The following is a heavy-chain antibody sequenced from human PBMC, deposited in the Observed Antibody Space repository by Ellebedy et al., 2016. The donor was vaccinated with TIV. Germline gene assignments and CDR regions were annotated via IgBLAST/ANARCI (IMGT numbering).Heavy chain of an antibody. Sequence: GESLKISXAASGFTFSDYYMSWIRQAPGKGLEWVSYISSSGSTIYYADSVKGRFTISRDNAKNSLYLQMNSLRAEDTAVYYCARVAYCGGDCYWYFDYWGQGTLVTVSS. D-gene: IGHD2-21*02. V-gene: IGHV3-11*01. CDR3: ARVAYCGGDCYWYFDY. J-gene: IGHJ4*02. CDR1: GFTFSDYY. CDR2: ISSSGSTI.